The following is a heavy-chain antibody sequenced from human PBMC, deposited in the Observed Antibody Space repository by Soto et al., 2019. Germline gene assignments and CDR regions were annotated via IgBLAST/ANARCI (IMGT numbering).Heavy chain of an antibody. CDR3: ARGSDRRDGYNYRGIYYFDY. D-gene: IGHD5-12*01. V-gene: IGHV1-69*13. Sequence: ASVKVSCKASGGTFSSYAISWVRQAPGQGLEWMGGIIPIFGTANYAQKFQGRVTITADESTSTAYMELSSLRSEDTAVYYCARGSDRRDGYNYRGIYYFDYWGQGTLVTVSS. CDR1: GGTFSSYA. J-gene: IGHJ4*02. CDR2: IIPIFGTA.